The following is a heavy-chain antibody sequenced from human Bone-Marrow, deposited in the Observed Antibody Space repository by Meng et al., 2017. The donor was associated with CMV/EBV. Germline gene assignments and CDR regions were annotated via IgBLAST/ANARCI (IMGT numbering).Heavy chain of an antibody. CDR3: ARVGYDILTGYPADAFDI. J-gene: IGHJ3*02. CDR1: GYTFTGYY. D-gene: IGHD3-9*01. CDR2: INPSGGST. Sequence: ASVKVSCKASGYTFTGYYMHWVRQAPGQGLEWMGIINPSGGSTSYAQKFQGRVTMTRDTSTSTVYMELSSLRSEDTAVYYCARVGYDILTGYPADAFDIWGQGKRV. V-gene: IGHV1-46*01.